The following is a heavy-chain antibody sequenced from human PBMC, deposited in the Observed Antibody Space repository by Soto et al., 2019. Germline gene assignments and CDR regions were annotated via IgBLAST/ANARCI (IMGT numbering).Heavy chain of an antibody. D-gene: IGHD6-13*01. CDR2: IYYSGST. Sequence: SETLSLTCTVSGGSISSYYWSWIRQPPGKGLEWIGYIYYSGSTNYNPSLKSRVTISVDTSKNQFSLKLSSVTAADTAVYYCARHPSSSWYLNFDYWGQGTLVTVS. V-gene: IGHV4-59*01. J-gene: IGHJ4*02. CDR1: GGSISSYY. CDR3: ARHPSSSWYLNFDY.